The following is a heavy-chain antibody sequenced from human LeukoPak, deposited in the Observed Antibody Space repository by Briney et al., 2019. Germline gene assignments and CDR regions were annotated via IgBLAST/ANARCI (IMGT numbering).Heavy chain of an antibody. CDR2: ISGSGGST. CDR1: GFTFSSYA. D-gene: IGHD3-3*01. Sequence: PGGSLRLSCAASGFTFSSYAMSWVRQAPGKGLEWVSAISGSGGSTYYADSMKGRFTISRDKSKNTLYLQMNSLRAEDTAVYYCARAVDFWSGYPQPNWFDPWGQGTLVTVSS. V-gene: IGHV3-23*01. J-gene: IGHJ5*02. CDR3: ARAVDFWSGYPQPNWFDP.